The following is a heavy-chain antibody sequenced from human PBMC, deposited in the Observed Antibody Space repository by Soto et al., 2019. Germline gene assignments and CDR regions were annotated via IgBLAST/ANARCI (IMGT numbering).Heavy chain of an antibody. Sequence: RGGSLRLSCAASGFTFSSYAMSWVRQAPGKGLEWVSAISGSGGSTYYADSVKGRFTISRNNSKNTLYLQMNSLRAEDTAVYYCAKDQRITIFGVVTSNYYMDVWGKGTTVTVSS. CDR1: GFTFSSYA. CDR2: ISGSGGST. V-gene: IGHV3-23*01. J-gene: IGHJ6*03. D-gene: IGHD3-3*01. CDR3: AKDQRITIFGVVTSNYYMDV.